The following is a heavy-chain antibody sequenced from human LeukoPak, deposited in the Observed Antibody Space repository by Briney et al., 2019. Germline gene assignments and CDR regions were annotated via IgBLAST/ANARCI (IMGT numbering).Heavy chain of an antibody. J-gene: IGHJ4*02. CDR1: GFTVSSDY. CDR3: ARDASGSRPNY. CDR2: IDATGST. Sequence: PGGSLRLSCAASGFTVSSDYMTWVRQAPGKGLEWVSSIDATGSTNYADYVRGRFTLSRDNSKNTLYLRMSGLRAEDTAVYYCARDASGSRPNYWGQGTLVTVTS. D-gene: IGHD3-10*01. V-gene: IGHV3-53*01.